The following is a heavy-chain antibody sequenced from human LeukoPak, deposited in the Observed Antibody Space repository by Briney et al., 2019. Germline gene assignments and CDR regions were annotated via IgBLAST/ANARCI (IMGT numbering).Heavy chain of an antibody. CDR1: GFTFSSYA. CDR3: ARRAGAYSHPYDY. V-gene: IGHV3-23*01. D-gene: IGHD4/OR15-4a*01. CDR2: ISGSSGRT. J-gene: IGHJ4*02. Sequence: GGSLRLSCVASGFTFSSYAMTWVRQAPGKGLEWVSGISGSSGRTYYADSVKGRFTISRDNSKNTLYLQMNSLRAEDTAVYYCARRAGAYSHPYDYWGQGTLVTVSS.